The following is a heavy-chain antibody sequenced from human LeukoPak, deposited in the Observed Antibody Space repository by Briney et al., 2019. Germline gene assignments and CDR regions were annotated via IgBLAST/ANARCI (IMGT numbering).Heavy chain of an antibody. D-gene: IGHD3-10*01. CDR2: INPNSGGT. CDR1: GYTFTGYY. J-gene: IGHJ6*02. Sequence: ASVKVSCKASGYTFTGYYMHWVRQAPGQGLEWMGWINPNSGGTNYAQKFQGWVTMTRDTSISTAYMELSRLRSDDTAVYYCARGRITMVRGVIRDYYYGMDVWGQGTTVTVSS. V-gene: IGHV1-2*04. CDR3: ARGRITMVRGVIRDYYYGMDV.